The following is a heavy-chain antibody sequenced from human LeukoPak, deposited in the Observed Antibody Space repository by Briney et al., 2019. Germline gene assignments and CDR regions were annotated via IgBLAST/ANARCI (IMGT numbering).Heavy chain of an antibody. J-gene: IGHJ6*02. CDR1: GGSFSGYY. D-gene: IGHD6-13*01. CDR2: INHSGST. CDR3: ARMEQLYYYYGMDV. Sequence: SETLSLTCAVYGGSFSGYYWSWIRQPPGKGLEWIGEINHSGSTNYNPSLKSRVTISVDTSKNQFSLKLSSVTAADTAVYYCARMEQLYYYYGMDVWGQGTTVTVSS. V-gene: IGHV4-34*01.